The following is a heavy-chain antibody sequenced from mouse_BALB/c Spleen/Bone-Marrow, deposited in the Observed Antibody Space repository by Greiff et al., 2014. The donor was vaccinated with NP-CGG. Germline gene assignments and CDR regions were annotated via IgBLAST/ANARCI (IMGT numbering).Heavy chain of an antibody. CDR2: IWVVGST. CDR3: TREGGYCYSCRVAWFAY. Sequence: QVQLQQSGTGLVGPSHSLSFTCTVSGFPFNSYWVHWVRQPPGKGLEWLGGIWVVGSTNYDSARMSRLGISKDNTKSQVFLKMNGLQTDDTAMYYCTREGGYCYSCRVAWFAYWGQGTLVTVSA. V-gene: IGHV2-9*02. D-gene: IGHD1-1*01. J-gene: IGHJ3*01. CDR1: GFPFNSYW.